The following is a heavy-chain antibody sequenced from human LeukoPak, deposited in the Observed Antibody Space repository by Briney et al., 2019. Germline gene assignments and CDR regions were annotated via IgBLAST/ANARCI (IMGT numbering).Heavy chain of an antibody. V-gene: IGHV1-46*01. Sequence: ASVKVSCEASGCTFTSYYMHWVRQAPGQGLEWVGIINPSGGSTSYAQKFQGRVTMTRDTSTSTVYMELSSLRSEDTAVYYCARDLLSSSSWSDWFDPWGQGTLVTVSS. D-gene: IGHD6-13*01. CDR3: ARDLLSSSSWSDWFDP. CDR2: INPSGGST. J-gene: IGHJ5*02. CDR1: GCTFTSYY.